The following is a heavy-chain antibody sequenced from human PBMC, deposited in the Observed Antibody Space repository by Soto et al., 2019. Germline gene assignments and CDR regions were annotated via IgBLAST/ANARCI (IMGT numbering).Heavy chain of an antibody. CDR2: INPSGGSA. V-gene: IGHV1-46*01. CDR1: GYTFTSYY. D-gene: IGHD3-3*01. Sequence: QVQLLQSGAEVKKPGASVKVSCKASGYTFTSYYMHWVRQAPGQGLEWMGIINPSGGSASYAQRFQGRVTMTRDTSTSTVYMELSSLRSEDTAVYYCARRIRSFGYYYGMDVWGQGTTVTVSS. J-gene: IGHJ6*02. CDR3: ARRIRSFGYYYGMDV.